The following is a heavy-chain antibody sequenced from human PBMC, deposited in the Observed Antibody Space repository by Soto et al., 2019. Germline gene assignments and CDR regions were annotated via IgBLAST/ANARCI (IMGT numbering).Heavy chain of an antibody. V-gene: IGHV3-64*02. J-gene: IGHJ4*02. Sequence: GGSLRLSCAASGFTFSNYAMHWVRQAPGKGLEYVSAISSNGGNTFYADSVKGRFTISRDNSKNTLYLQMGSLSAEDMDVYYCARTYDDFWSGYPQGYFDCWGLGTLVTVSS. CDR2: ISSNGGNT. D-gene: IGHD3-3*01. CDR1: GFTFSNYA. CDR3: ARTYDDFWSGYPQGYFDC.